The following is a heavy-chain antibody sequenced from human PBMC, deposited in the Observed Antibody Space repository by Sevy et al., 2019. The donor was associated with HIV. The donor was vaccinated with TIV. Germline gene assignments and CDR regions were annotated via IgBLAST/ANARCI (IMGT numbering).Heavy chain of an antibody. J-gene: IGHJ6*02. CDR3: ARDLNRGYANYYYYGMDV. CDR2: ISYDGSNK. CDR1: GFTFINHA. D-gene: IGHD1-1*01. Sequence: GGSLRLSCAASGFTFINHAMHWVRQAPGKGLEWVTVISYDGSNKYYADSVKGRFTISRDTSRSTVYRQMDSLRAEDTAVYYCARDLNRGYANYYYYGMDVWGQGTTVTVSS. V-gene: IGHV3-30*04.